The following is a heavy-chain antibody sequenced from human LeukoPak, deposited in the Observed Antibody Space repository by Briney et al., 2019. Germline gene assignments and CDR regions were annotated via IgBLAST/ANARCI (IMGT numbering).Heavy chain of an antibody. D-gene: IGHD2-2*01. J-gene: IGHJ4*02. CDR1: GFTFSNAW. CDR3: TTGFCSSTSCSY. CDR2: IKSKTDGGTT. Sequence: GGSLRLSCAVSGFTFSNAWMSWVRQAPGKGLEWVGRIKSKTDGGTTDYAAHVKGRFTISRDDSKNTLYLQMNSLKTEDTAVYYCTTGFCSSTSCSYWGQGTLVTVSS. V-gene: IGHV3-15*01.